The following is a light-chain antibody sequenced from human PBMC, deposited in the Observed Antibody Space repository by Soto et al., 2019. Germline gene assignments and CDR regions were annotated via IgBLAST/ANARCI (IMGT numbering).Light chain of an antibody. CDR1: SGDIGGYNY. J-gene: IGLJ3*02. Sequence: QSVLTQPPSASGSPGQSVTISCSGISGDIGGYNYVSWYQQRPGEAPKLMIYEVSQRPSGVPDRFSGSKSGITASLTVSGLQAEDEADYYCSSYAGSNTVVFGGGTKLTVL. CDR2: EVS. V-gene: IGLV2-8*01. CDR3: SSYAGSNTVV.